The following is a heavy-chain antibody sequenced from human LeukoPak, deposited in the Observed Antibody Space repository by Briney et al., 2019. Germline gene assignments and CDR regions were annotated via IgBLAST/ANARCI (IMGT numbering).Heavy chain of an antibody. J-gene: IGHJ3*02. CDR1: GFTFSSYG. CDR3: ARVNYYDSSGYPGGRAFDI. CDR2: IWYDGSNK. V-gene: IGHV3-33*01. D-gene: IGHD3-22*01. Sequence: GGSLTLSCAASGFTFSSYGMHWVRQAPGKGLEGVAVIWYDGSNKYYADSVKGRFTISRDNSKNTLYLQMNSLRAEDTAVYYCARVNYYDSSGYPGGRAFDIWGQGTMVTVSS.